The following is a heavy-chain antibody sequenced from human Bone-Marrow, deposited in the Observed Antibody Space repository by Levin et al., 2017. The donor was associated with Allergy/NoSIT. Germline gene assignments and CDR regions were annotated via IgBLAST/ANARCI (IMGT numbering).Heavy chain of an antibody. CDR2: INHSGST. V-gene: IGHV4-34*01. D-gene: IGHD3-9*01. CDR1: GESFSGYF. CDR3: ARGGEVPAQYFFDY. Sequence: SETLSLTCAVSGESFSGYFWSWIRQSPGTGLEWLGEINHSGSTHYNPALKSRVTLSVDTTRKRVSLKLSFLTAADTAVYYCARGGEVPAQYFFDYWGQGTLVTVSS. J-gene: IGHJ4*02.